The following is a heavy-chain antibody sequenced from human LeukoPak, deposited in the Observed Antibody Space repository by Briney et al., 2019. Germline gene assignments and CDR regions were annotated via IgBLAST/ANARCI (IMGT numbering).Heavy chain of an antibody. D-gene: IGHD2-21*02. J-gene: IGHJ5*02. CDR3: ARDPYCGGGCYLAS. V-gene: IGHV1-2*06. Sequence: ASVKVSCKASGYTFTGYYMHWVRQAPGQGLEWMGRINPNSGGTNYAQKFQGRVTMTRDTSISTAYMELSRLRSDDTAVYYCARDPYCGGGCYLASWGQGTLVTVSS. CDR1: GYTFTGYY. CDR2: INPNSGGT.